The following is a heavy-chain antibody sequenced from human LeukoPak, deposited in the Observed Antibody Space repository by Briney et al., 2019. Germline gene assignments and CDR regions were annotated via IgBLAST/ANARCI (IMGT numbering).Heavy chain of an antibody. CDR1: GYTFTSYG. V-gene: IGHV1-46*01. J-gene: IGHJ1*01. Sequence: ASVKVSCKASGYTFTSYGISWVRQAPGQGLEWMGIINPSGGSTSYAQKFQGRVTMTRDTSTSTVYMELSSLRSEDTAVYYCARSGGWELLTNVSRAEYFQHWGQGTLVTVSS. D-gene: IGHD1-26*01. CDR2: INPSGGST. CDR3: ARSGGWELLTNVSRAEYFQH.